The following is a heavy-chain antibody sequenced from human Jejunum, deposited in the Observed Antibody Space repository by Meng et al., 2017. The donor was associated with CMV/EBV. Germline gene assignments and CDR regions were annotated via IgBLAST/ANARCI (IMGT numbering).Heavy chain of an antibody. V-gene: IGHV3-7*01. CDR3: ARGSGSTSWGFDP. D-gene: IGHD2-2*01. J-gene: IGHJ5*02. CDR1: GLTFSNYG. CDR2: IKEDGSEK. Sequence: SGLTFSNYGVSWVRQAPGKGLEWVANIKEDGSEKYYVDSVKDRFTISRDNAKNSLYLQMNSLRAEDTAVYYCARGSGSTSWGFDPWGQGTLVTVSS.